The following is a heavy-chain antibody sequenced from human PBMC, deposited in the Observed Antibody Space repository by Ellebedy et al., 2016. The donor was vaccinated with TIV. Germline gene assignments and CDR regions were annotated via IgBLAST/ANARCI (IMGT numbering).Heavy chain of an antibody. Sequence: MPSETLSLTCTVSHVSISGSFWNRIRQPPGKGLEWIAYVSYSGITNFNPSLRGRVSMSLDTTNNHFFLNLTSVTAADSAVYYCARSTHVWGGYFDSWGQGALVTVSS. D-gene: IGHD3-10*02. CDR2: VSYSGIT. J-gene: IGHJ4*02. CDR1: HVSISGSF. CDR3: ARSTHVWGGYFDS. V-gene: IGHV4-59*08.